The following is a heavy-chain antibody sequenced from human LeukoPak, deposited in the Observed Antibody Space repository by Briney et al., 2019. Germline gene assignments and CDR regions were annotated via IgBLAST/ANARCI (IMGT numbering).Heavy chain of an antibody. CDR2: INHSGST. CDR1: GGSFSGYY. D-gene: IGHD6-19*01. V-gene: IGHV4-34*01. CDR3: ARGCIAAVAGSNWFDP. Sequence: KPSETLSLTCAVYGGSFSGYYWSWIRQPPGKGLEWIGEINHSGSTNYNPSLKSRVTISLDTSKNQFSLKLSSVTAADTAVYYCARGCIAAVAGSNWFDPWGQGTLVIVSS. J-gene: IGHJ5*02.